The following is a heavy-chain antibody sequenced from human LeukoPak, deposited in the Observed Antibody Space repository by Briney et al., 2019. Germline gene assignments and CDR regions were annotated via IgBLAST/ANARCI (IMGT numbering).Heavy chain of an antibody. CDR1: GGSINSGSYY. CDR2: IYTSGST. J-gene: IGHJ4*02. CDR3: ARGPGHSFKY. Sequence: SETLSLTCTVSGGSINSGSYYWSWIRQPAGRGLECIGRIYTSGSTNYNPSLKSRVTASVDISADMSTTRVSLNLKSVTAADTAIYYCARGPGHSFKYWGQGTRVTVSS. D-gene: IGHD1-1*01. V-gene: IGHV4-61*02.